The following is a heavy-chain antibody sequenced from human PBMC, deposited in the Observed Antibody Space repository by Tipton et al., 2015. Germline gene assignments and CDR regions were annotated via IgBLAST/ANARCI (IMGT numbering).Heavy chain of an antibody. Sequence: TLSLTCTVSGGSISSSSYYWGWIRQPPGKGLEWIGSIYYSGSTYYNPSLKSRVTISVDTSKNQFSLKLSSVTAAVTAVYYCARLSPSVWGSYRSTYFDYWGQGTLVTVSS. V-gene: IGHV4-39*01. CDR1: GGSISSSSYY. J-gene: IGHJ4*02. CDR3: ARLSPSVWGSYRSTYFDY. CDR2: IYYSGST. D-gene: IGHD3-16*02.